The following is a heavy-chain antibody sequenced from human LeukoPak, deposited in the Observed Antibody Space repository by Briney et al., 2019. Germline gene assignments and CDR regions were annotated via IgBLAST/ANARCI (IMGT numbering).Heavy chain of an antibody. D-gene: IGHD4/OR15-4a*01. CDR3: ARPRANGAYRWAFDI. CDR2: IYYSGST. CDR1: GGSISSYY. V-gene: IGHV4-59*08. J-gene: IGHJ3*02. Sequence: SETLSLTCTVSGGSISSYYWIWIRQPPGKGLEWIVYIYYSGSTNYNPSLKSRVTISVDTSKNQFSLKLNSVTAADTAVYYCARPRANGAYRWAFDIWGQGTMVTVSS.